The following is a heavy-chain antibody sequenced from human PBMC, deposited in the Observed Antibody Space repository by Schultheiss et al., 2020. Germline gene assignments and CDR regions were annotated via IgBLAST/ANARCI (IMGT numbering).Heavy chain of an antibody. CDR3: ARDLGIVVVPSYYYGMDV. J-gene: IGHJ6*02. CDR1: GFTFSSYR. CDR2: ISSSSSYI. D-gene: IGHD2-2*01. V-gene: IGHV3-21*01. Sequence: WGSLRLSCAASGFTFSSYRMNWVRQAPGKGLEWVSSISSSSSYIYYADSVKGRFTISRDISKNTLYLQMGSLRAEDTAVYYCARDLGIVVVPSYYYGMDVWGQGTTVTVSS.